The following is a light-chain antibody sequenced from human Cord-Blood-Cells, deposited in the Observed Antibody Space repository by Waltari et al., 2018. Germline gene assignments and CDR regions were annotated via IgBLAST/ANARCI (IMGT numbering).Light chain of an antibody. CDR1: RSAVGSYNL. J-gene: IGLJ1*01. CDR3: CSYAGSSTYV. CDR2: ESS. Sequence: QSALTQPASVSGSPGQSITISCTGTRSAVGSYNLVSWYQQHPGKPPKLMIYESSKRPSGVSNRFSGSKSGNTASLTISGLQAEDEADYYCCSYAGSSTYVFGTGTKVTVL. V-gene: IGLV2-23*01.